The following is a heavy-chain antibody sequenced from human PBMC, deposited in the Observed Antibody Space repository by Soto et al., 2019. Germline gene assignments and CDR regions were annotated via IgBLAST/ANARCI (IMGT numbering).Heavy chain of an antibody. D-gene: IGHD3-3*01. V-gene: IGHV1-69*01. CDR1: GGTFSSYA. J-gene: IGHJ4*02. CDR2: IIPIFGTA. CDR3: AREVHYDFWSGYYTVNPFDY. Sequence: QVQLVQSGAEVKKPGSSVKVSCKASGGTFSSYAISWVRQAPGQGLEWMGGIIPIFGTANYAQKFQGRVTITADESPSTAYMELSSLRSEDTAVYYCAREVHYDFWSGYYTVNPFDYWGQGTLVTVSS.